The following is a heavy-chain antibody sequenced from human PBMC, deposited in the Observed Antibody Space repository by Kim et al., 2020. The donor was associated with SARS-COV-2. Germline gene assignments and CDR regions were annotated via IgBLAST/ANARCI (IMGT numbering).Heavy chain of an antibody. J-gene: IGHJ4*02. CDR3: ARGLWSYYFDY. Sequence: TTYNPSLKSRVTISVDTSKNQFSLKLSSVTAADTAVYYCARGLWSYYFDYWGQGTLVTVSS. D-gene: IGHD5-18*01. V-gene: IGHV4-34*01. CDR2: T.